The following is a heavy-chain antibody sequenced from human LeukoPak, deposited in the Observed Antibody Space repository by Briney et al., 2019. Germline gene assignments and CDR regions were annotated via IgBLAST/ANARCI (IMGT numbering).Heavy chain of an antibody. CDR3: AKDLNPMRFLEWQPSGMDV. J-gene: IGHJ6*02. CDR2: ISYDGSNK. CDR1: GFTFSSYG. D-gene: IGHD3-3*01. Sequence: PGGSLRLSCAASGFTFSSYGMHWVRQAPGKGLEWVAVISYDGSNKYYADSVKGRFTISRDNSKNTLYLQMNSLRAEDTAVYYCAKDLNPMRFLEWQPSGMDVWGQGTTVTVSS. V-gene: IGHV3-30*18.